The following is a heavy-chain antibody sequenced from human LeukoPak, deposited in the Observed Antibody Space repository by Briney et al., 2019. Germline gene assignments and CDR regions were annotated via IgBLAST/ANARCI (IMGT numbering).Heavy chain of an antibody. Sequence: PSETLSLTCTASGGSITSPENYWGWVRQPPGKGLEWIGNTYYSGDTYYNSSLRSRVTLSVDTSQNHFSLRLTSMTAADTAVYYCASIFYYSIPFWGQGALVIVSS. CDR1: GGSITSPENY. CDR3: ASIFYYSIPF. CDR2: TYYSGDT. V-gene: IGHV4-39*02. D-gene: IGHD3-22*01. J-gene: IGHJ4*02.